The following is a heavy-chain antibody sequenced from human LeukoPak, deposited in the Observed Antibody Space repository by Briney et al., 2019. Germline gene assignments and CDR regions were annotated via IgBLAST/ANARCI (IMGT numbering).Heavy chain of an antibody. V-gene: IGHV4-34*01. D-gene: IGHD1-1*01. CDR3: ASGEFELPGLTTPPRNWFDP. J-gene: IGHJ5*02. Sequence: SETLSLTCSVCGGCFSGCYWSSIRQPPGKGLEWIGEINHSGSTNYNPSLKSRVTISVDTSKNQFSLKLSSVTAADTAVYYCASGEFELPGLTTPPRNWFDPWGQGTLVTVSS. CDR1: GGCFSGCY. CDR2: INHSGST.